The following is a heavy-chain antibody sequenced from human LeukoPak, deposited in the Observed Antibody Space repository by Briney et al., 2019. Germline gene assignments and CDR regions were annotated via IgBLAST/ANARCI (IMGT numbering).Heavy chain of an antibody. J-gene: IGHJ5*02. CDR1: GYTFTIYD. CDR3: ARGLLGFMRSDYSNYWNNWFDP. Sequence: ASVKVSCKASGYTFTIYDINWVRQATGQGLEWMGWMNPNNGNTGYAQKFQGRVTITRNTSINTAYIELSSLKSEDTAVYYCARGLLGFMRSDYSNYWNNWFDPWGQGTLVTVSS. CDR2: MNPNNGNT. D-gene: IGHD4-11*01. V-gene: IGHV1-8*03.